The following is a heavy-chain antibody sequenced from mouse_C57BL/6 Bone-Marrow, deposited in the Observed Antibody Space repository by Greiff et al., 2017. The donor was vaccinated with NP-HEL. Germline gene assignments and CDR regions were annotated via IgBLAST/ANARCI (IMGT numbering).Heavy chain of an antibody. D-gene: IGHD1-1*01. CDR3: ASEDGSGWYFGV. J-gene: IGHJ1*03. CDR2: IYPGSGST. V-gene: IGHV1-55*01. CDR1: GYTFTSYW. Sequence: QVQLKQPGAELVKPGASVKMSCKASGYTFTSYWITWVKQRPGQGLEWIGDIYPGSGSTNYNEKFKSKATLTVDTSSSTAYMQLSSLTSEDSAVYYCASEDGSGWYFGVWGTGTTVTVSS.